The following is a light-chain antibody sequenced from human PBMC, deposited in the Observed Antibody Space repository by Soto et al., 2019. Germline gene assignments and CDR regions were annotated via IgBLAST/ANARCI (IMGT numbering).Light chain of an antibody. CDR3: CSYAGSPFYV. CDR1: SSDIGAYNY. Sequence: QSALTQPPSASGSPGQSVTISCTGTSSDIGAYNYVSWFQQHPGEAPKLIISEVNKRPSGVPNRFSGSKSGNTASLTISGLQAEDEADYYCCSYAGSPFYVFGTGTKLTVL. V-gene: IGLV2-8*01. J-gene: IGLJ1*01. CDR2: EVN.